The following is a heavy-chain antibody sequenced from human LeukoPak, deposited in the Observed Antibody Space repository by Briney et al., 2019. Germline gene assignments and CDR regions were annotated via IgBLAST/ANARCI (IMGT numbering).Heavy chain of an antibody. CDR1: GFTFSSYG. CDR3: AKRMDIVVVPAADFDY. Sequence: PGGSLRRSWAATGFTFSSYGMHWVRQVPGKGLAWVAFIQYDGSNKYYADSVKGRFTISRDNPKNTLYLQMNSLRAEDTAVYYCAKRMDIVVVPAADFDYWGQGTLVTVSS. D-gene: IGHD2-2*03. J-gene: IGHJ4*02. V-gene: IGHV3-30*02. CDR2: IQYDGSNK.